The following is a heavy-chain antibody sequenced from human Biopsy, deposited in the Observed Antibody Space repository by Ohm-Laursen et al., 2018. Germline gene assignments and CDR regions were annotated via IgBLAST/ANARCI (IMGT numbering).Heavy chain of an antibody. CDR3: ARGTGRYYVYGAFDI. J-gene: IGHJ3*02. D-gene: IGHD1-26*01. CDR2: IYTSGSP. V-gene: IGHV4-4*07. CDR1: GDSINNYY. Sequence: TLSLTCTVSGDSINNYYWSWIRQPAGKGLEWIGRIYTSGSPNYNLSLESRVTMSVDTSKNQFSLNLRSVTAAGTAVYYCARGTGRYYVYGAFDIWGQGTVVTVSS.